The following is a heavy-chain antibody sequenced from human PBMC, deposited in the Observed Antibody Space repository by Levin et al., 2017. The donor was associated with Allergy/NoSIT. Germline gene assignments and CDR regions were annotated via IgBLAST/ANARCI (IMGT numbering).Heavy chain of an antibody. V-gene: IGHV4-59*01. Sequence: PSETLSLTCTVSSGSIGTYYWSWIRQPPGKGLEWIGHIYYNGNTNYNPSLKSRVSILVDTSKNQFSLKLSSVTAADTAVYYCASLNMGVPPAPPARCYYMDVWGRGTTVTVSS. J-gene: IGHJ6*03. CDR1: SGSIGTYY. CDR2: IYYNGNT. D-gene: IGHD2-2*01. CDR3: ASLNMGVPPAPPARCYYMDV.